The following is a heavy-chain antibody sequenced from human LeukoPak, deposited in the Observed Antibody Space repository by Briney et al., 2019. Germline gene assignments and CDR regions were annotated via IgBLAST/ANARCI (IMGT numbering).Heavy chain of an antibody. V-gene: IGHV3-30*02. CDR3: AKGALWFGELWGFDP. J-gene: IGHJ5*02. D-gene: IGHD3-10*01. Sequence: GGSLRLSCAASGFTFSSYGMHWVRQAPGKGLEGVAFIRYDGSSKYYADPVKGRFTISRDNSKNTLYLQMNSLRAEDTAVYYCAKGALWFGELWGFDPWGQGTLVTVSS. CDR1: GFTFSSYG. CDR2: IRYDGSSK.